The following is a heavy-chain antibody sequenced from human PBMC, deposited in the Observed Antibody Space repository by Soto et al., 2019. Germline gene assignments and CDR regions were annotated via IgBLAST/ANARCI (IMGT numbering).Heavy chain of an antibody. V-gene: IGHV1-3*01. CDR3: ARAVAVPADFAS. CDR2: INAGNGNT. CDR1: GYTVTGYA. Sequence: ASVKVSCKASGYTVTGYAMHWVRQAPGQRLEWMGWINAGNGNTKYSQKFQGRVTISRDTSASTAYMELSSLGSEDTAVYYCARAVAVPADFASWGQGTLVTVSS. J-gene: IGHJ4*02. D-gene: IGHD6-19*01.